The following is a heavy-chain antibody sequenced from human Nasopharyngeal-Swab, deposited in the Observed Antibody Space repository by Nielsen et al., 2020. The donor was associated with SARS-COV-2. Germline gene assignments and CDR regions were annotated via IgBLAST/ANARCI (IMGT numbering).Heavy chain of an antibody. CDR3: ARVNVVYYYYGMDV. V-gene: IGHV7-4-1*02. CDR2: INTNTGNP. D-gene: IGHD2-15*01. Sequence: WGRQAPGQGLEWMGWINTNTGNPTYAQGFTGRFVFSLDTSVSTAYLQISSPKAEDTAVYYCARVNVVYYYYGMDVWGQGTTVTVSS. J-gene: IGHJ6*02.